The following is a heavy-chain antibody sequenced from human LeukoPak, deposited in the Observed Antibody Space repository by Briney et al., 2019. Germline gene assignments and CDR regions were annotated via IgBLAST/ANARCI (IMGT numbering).Heavy chain of an antibody. Sequence: ASVKVSCKASGYTFTSYGISWVRQAPGQGLEWMGIINPSGGSTSYAQKFQGRVTMTRDTSTSTVYMELSSLRAEDTAVYYCASRDCSSTSCYPYYFDYWGQGTLVTVSS. CDR1: GYTFTSYG. CDR2: INPSGGST. CDR3: ASRDCSSTSCYPYYFDY. J-gene: IGHJ4*02. D-gene: IGHD2-2*01. V-gene: IGHV1-46*01.